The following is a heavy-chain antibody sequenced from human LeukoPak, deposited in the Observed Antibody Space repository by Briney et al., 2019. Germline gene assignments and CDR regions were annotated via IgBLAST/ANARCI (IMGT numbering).Heavy chain of an antibody. CDR1: GGSIRGSSFY. D-gene: IGHD4-17*01. Sequence: KPSETLSLTCTVSGGSIRGSSFYWGRIRRPPGGGLESIGSIFYRGNTYYNPSLKSRVTISVDTSRNQFSLKLTSMTAADTAIYYCAREGGYGDYIHASDVWGQGTMVTVSS. CDR3: AREGGYGDYIHASDV. J-gene: IGHJ3*01. V-gene: IGHV4-39*07. CDR2: IFYRGNT.